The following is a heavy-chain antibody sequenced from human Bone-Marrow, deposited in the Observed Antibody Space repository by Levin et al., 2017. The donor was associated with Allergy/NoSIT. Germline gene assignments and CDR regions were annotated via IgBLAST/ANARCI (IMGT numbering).Heavy chain of an antibody. J-gene: IGHJ6*02. V-gene: IGHV3-48*01. Sequence: GESLKISCAASGFTFSSYSMNWVRQAPGKGLEWVSYISSSSSTIYYADSVKGRFTISRDNAKNSLYLQMNSLRAEDTAVYYCARDRGQITIFGVVIPPDYYYYGMDVWGQGTTVTVSS. CDR3: ARDRGQITIFGVVIPPDYYYYGMDV. CDR1: GFTFSSYS. CDR2: ISSSSSTI. D-gene: IGHD3-3*01.